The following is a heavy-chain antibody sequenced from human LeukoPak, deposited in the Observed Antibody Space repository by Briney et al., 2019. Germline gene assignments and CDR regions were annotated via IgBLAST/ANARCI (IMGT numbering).Heavy chain of an antibody. Sequence: GASVKVSCKASGYTFTSYGISWVRQAPRQGLEWMGWISAYNGNTNYAQKLQGRVTMTRDTSISTAYMELSRLRSDDTAVYYCASDGCSGGSCYSFFYYWGQGTLVTVSS. CDR1: GYTFTSYG. J-gene: IGHJ4*02. CDR2: ISAYNGNT. D-gene: IGHD2-15*01. CDR3: ASDGCSGGSCYSFFYY. V-gene: IGHV1-18*01.